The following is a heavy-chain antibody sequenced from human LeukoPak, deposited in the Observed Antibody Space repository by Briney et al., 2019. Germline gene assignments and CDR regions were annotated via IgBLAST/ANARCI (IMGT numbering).Heavy chain of an antibody. J-gene: IGHJ2*01. CDR3: ARGVGAVYWYFDL. CDR1: GGSVSSGNYY. D-gene: IGHD1-26*01. CDR2: IYYSGST. V-gene: IGHV4-61*01. Sequence: SETLSLTCTVSGGSVSSGNYYWSWLRQPPGKGLEWIGYIYYSGSTNYNPSLKSRVTISVDTSKNQFSLKLTSVTAADTAAYYCARGVGAVYWYFDLWGRGTLVTVSS.